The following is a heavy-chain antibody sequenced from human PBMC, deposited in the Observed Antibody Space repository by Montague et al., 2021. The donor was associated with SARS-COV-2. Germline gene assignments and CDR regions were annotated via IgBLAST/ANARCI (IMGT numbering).Heavy chain of an antibody. Sequence: SETLSLTCTVSGGSIDSYYWSWLRQPPGKGLEWIGYIYYRGTTNYNPSLESRVTMSVDTSKNQFSLNLSSVTAADTAMYYCARVLQYNWFDPWGQGTLVTVSS. D-gene: IGHD2-21*02. CDR3: ARVLQYNWFDP. CDR1: GGSIDSYY. V-gene: IGHV4-59*01. J-gene: IGHJ5*02. CDR2: IYYRGTT.